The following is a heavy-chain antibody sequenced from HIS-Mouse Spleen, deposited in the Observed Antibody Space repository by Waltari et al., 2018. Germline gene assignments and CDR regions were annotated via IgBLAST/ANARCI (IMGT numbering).Heavy chain of an antibody. J-gene: IGHJ2*01. CDR3: AREIPYSSSWYDWYFDL. D-gene: IGHD6-13*01. Sequence: QLQLQESGPGLVKPSETLSLTCTVSGGSISSSSYYWGWIRQTPGKGLEWIGSIYYSGRTYYNPSRKSRVTISVDTSKNQCSLKLSSVTAADTAVYYCAREIPYSSSWYDWYFDLWGRGTLVTVSS. CDR1: GGSISSSSYY. CDR2: IYYSGRT. V-gene: IGHV4-39*07.